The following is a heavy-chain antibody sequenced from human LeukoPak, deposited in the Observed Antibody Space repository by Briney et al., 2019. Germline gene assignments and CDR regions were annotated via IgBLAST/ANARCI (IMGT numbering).Heavy chain of an antibody. CDR1: GFTFSSYA. V-gene: IGHV3-23*01. Sequence: PGRSLRLSCTASGFTFSSYAMTWVRQAPGKGLEWVSSISGSGAGTYYADSVKGRFTISRDNAKNSLYLQMNSLRAEDTAVYYCARGTIAAAGYYYFDYWGQGTQVTVSS. CDR3: ARGTIAAAGYYYFDY. D-gene: IGHD6-13*01. J-gene: IGHJ4*02. CDR2: ISGSGAGT.